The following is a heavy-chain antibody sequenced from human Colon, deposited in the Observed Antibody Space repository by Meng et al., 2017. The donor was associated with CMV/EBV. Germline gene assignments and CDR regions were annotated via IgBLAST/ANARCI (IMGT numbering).Heavy chain of an antibody. CDR1: GASITSYS. V-gene: IGHV4-4*07. CDR2: VYISGNT. J-gene: IGHJ4*02. CDR3: ARDSNLSGLAY. D-gene: IGHD3-10*01. Sequence: QVQPREPGPGLVKPSETLSLTCTVSGASITSYSWSWIRQPAGKGLEWIGRVYISGNTNYNPSLKSRVTMSIDTSKNQLSLNIRSVTAADTAVYYCARDSNLSGLAYWGQGTLVTVSS.